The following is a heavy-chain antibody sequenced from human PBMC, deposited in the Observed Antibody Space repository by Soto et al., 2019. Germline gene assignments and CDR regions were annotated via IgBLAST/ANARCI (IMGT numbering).Heavy chain of an antibody. J-gene: IGHJ6*02. CDR2: TWYDGSNK. Sequence: VQLVESGGGAVQPGRSLKLSCAASGFSFSDYGMHWVRQAPGKGLEWVAVTWYDGSNKNYGDSVKGRFTISRDNSKYMLFLQMNSLKAEDTAVYYCARAAEGLTDYGIDIWGQGTTVTVSS. CDR3: ARAAEGLTDYGIDI. CDR1: GFSFSDYG. V-gene: IGHV3-33*01. D-gene: IGHD1-20*01.